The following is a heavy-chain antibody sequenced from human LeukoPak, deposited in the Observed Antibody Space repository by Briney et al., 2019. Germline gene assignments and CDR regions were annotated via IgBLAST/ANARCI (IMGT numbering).Heavy chain of an antibody. V-gene: IGHV4-30-4*08. CDR2: INHSGST. CDR1: GGSVSSGDYY. J-gene: IGHJ4*02. D-gene: IGHD2-15*01. CDR3: ARRSCSGGSCYYFDY. Sequence: PSQTLSLTCTVSGGSVSSGDYYWSWIRQPPGKGLEWIGEINHSGSTNYNPSLKSRVTISVDTSKNQFSLKLSSVTAADTAVYYCARRSCSGGSCYYFDYWGQGTLVTVSS.